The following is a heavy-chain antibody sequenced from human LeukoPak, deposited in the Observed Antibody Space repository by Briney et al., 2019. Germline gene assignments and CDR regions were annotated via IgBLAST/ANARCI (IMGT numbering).Heavy chain of an antibody. Sequence: GASVKVSCKASGYTFTSYDINWVRQATGQGLEWMGWMNPNSGNTGYAQKFQGRVTMTRNTSISTAYMELSSLRSEDTAVYYCAREEGSGSYYYYYYGMDVWGQGTTVTVSS. CDR3: AREEGSGSYYYYYYGMDV. CDR1: GYTFTSYD. J-gene: IGHJ6*02. CDR2: MNPNSGNT. D-gene: IGHD3-10*01. V-gene: IGHV1-8*01.